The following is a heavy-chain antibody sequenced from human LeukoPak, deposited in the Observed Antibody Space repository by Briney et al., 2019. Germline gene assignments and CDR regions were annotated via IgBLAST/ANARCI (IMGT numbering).Heavy chain of an antibody. CDR1: GFTFSSYA. CDR2: ISYDGSNK. Sequence: GSLRLSCAASGFTFSSYAMHWVRQAPGKGLEWVAVISYDGSNKYYADSVKGRFTISRDNSKNTLYLQMNSLRAEDTAVYYCARDSGYDYEDFDYWGQGTLVTVSS. D-gene: IGHD5-12*01. V-gene: IGHV3-30-3*01. J-gene: IGHJ4*02. CDR3: ARDSGYDYEDFDY.